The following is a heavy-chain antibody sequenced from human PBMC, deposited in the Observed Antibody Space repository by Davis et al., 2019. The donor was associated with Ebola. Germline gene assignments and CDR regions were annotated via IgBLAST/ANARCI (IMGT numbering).Heavy chain of an antibody. CDR3: VRGGGTYYSYHYMDV. Sequence: PSETLSLTCTVSGDSMSPHYWTWIRQPAGKGLEWIGRMSTTGSTSYNPSFTGRLNMSIDMSKNQFSLRLSSVTAADTALYYCVRGGGTYYSYHYMDVWGNGTTVIVSS. J-gene: IGHJ6*03. CDR2: MSTTGST. CDR1: GDSMSPHY. V-gene: IGHV4-4*07.